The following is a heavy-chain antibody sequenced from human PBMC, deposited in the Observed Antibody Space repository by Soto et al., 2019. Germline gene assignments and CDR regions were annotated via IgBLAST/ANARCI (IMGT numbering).Heavy chain of an antibody. CDR3: ARDLCSGGSCYFQTCYFDY. J-gene: IGHJ4*02. CDR1: GYTFTSYG. D-gene: IGHD2-15*01. V-gene: IGHV1-18*01. Sequence: ASVKVSCKASGYTFTSYGISWVRQAPGQGLEWMGWISAYNGNTNYAQKLQGRVTMTTDTSTSTAYMELRSLRSDDTAVYYCARDLCSGGSCYFQTCYFDYWGQGTLVTVSS. CDR2: ISAYNGNT.